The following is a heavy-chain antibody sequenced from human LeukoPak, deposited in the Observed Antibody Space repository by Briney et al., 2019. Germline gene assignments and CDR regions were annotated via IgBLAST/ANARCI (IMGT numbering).Heavy chain of an antibody. CDR3: ARSYCSGGNCYSTPYNWFDP. CDR2: IYHSGRT. V-gene: IGHV4-38-2*02. Sequence: SETLSLTCTVSDYSISSVYYWGWIRQPPGKGLEWIGSIYHSGRTYFNPSLKSRVTISVDTSKNQFSLKLRSVTAADTAVYYCARSYCSGGNCYSTPYNWFDPWGQGTLVTVSS. CDR1: DYSISSVYY. D-gene: IGHD2-15*01. J-gene: IGHJ5*02.